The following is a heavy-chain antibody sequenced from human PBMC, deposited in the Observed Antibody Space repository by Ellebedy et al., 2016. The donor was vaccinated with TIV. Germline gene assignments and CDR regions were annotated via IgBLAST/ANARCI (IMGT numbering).Heavy chain of an antibody. D-gene: IGHD3-10*01. CDR2: IYFNGRT. V-gene: IGHV4-39*01. Sequence: WVRQPPGKGLEWLGSIYFNGRTFYNPSLKSRVTIFVDTSKNQFSLKLTSVTVADTAVYYCARWFGELLYVRWFDPWGQGTLVTVSS. CDR3: ARWFGELLYVRWFDP. J-gene: IGHJ5*02.